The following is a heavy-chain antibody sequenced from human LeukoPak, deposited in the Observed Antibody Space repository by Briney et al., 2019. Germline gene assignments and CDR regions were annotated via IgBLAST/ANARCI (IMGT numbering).Heavy chain of an antibody. D-gene: IGHD3-3*01. CDR1: GGSISSGGYS. J-gene: IGHJ6*02. CDR3: ARGPPITIFGVVAGMDV. Sequence: PSETLSLTCTVSGGSISSGGYSWSWIRQHPGKGLEWIGYIYYSGSTYYNPSLKSRVTISVDTSKNQFSLKLGSVTAADTAVYYCARGPPITIFGVVAGMDVWGQGTTVTVSS. CDR2: IYYSGST. V-gene: IGHV4-31*03.